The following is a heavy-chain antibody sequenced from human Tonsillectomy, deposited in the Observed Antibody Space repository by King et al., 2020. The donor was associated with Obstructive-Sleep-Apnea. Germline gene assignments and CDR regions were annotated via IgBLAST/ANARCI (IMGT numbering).Heavy chain of an antibody. J-gene: IGHJ6*02. V-gene: IGHV3-9*01. CDR3: AKDWGRSGYCSSTSCPNYYGMDV. Sequence: VQLVESGGGLVQPGRSLRLSCAASGFTFDDYAMHWVRQAPGKGLEWVSGISWNSGSIGYADSVKVRFTISRDNAKNSLYLQMNRLRAEDTALYYCAKDWGRSGYCSSTSCPNYYGMDVWGQGTTVTVSS. D-gene: IGHD2-2*01. CDR2: ISWNSGSI. CDR1: GFTFDDYA.